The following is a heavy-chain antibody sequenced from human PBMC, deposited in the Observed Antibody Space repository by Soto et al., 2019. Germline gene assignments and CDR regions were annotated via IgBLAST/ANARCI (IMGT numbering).Heavy chain of an antibody. CDR2: IYYSGST. J-gene: IGHJ5*02. Sequence: PSETLSLTCTVSGGSVSSGSYYWSWIRQPPGKGLEWIGYIYYSGSTNYNPSLKSRVTISVDTSKNQFSLKLSSVTAADTAVYYCASVLFNWFDPWGQGTLVTVSS. CDR3: ASVLFNWFDP. D-gene: IGHD6-6*01. CDR1: GGSVSSGSYY. V-gene: IGHV4-61*01.